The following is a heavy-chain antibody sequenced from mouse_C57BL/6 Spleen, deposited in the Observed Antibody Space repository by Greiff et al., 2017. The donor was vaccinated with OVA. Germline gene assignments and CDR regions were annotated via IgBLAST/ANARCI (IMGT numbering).Heavy chain of an antibody. D-gene: IGHD2-14*01. CDR2: FHPYNDDT. Sequence: QVQLKESGAELVKPGASVKMSCKASGYTFTTYSIEWMKQNHGKSLEWIGNFHPYNDDTKYNEKFKGKATLTVEKSSSTVYLELIRLTSDDSEVYYSAWGGLGTLVDYWGQGTTLTVSS. J-gene: IGHJ2*01. CDR3: AWGGLGTLVDY. V-gene: IGHV1-47*01. CDR1: GYTFTTYS.